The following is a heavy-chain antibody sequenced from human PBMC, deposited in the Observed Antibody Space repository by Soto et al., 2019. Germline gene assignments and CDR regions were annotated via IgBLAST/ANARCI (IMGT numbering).Heavy chain of an antibody. CDR2: INHSGST. V-gene: IGHV4-34*01. D-gene: IGHD2-21*01. Sequence: SETLSLTCAVYGESLSGNYWSWIRQPPGKGLEWIGEINHSGSTNYNPSLKSRVTISIDTSENQFSLKLSSATAADTAVYYCARGPRNICSDYYGMDVWGQGTTVTAAS. CDR1: GESLSGNY. CDR3: ARGPRNICSDYYGMDV. J-gene: IGHJ6*01.